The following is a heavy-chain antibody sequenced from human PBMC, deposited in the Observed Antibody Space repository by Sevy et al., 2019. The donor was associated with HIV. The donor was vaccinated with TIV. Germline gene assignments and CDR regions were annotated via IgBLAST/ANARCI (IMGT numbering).Heavy chain of an antibody. CDR1: GFTFSSYA. D-gene: IGHD2-15*01. V-gene: IGHV3-30-3*01. Sequence: GGSLRLSCAASGFTFSSYAMHWVRQAPGKGLEWVAVISYDGSNKYYADSVKGRFTISRDNSKNTVYLQMNSLRAEATAVYYCARDGLVVAATYEGGYYYYGMDVWGQGTTVTVSS. J-gene: IGHJ6*02. CDR3: ARDGLVVAATYEGGYYYYGMDV. CDR2: ISYDGSNK.